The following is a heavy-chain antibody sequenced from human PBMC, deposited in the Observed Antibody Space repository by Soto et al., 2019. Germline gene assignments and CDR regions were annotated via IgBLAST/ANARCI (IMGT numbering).Heavy chain of an antibody. CDR2: IWYDGSNK. Sequence: GGSLRLSCAASGFTFSSYGMHWVRQAPGKGLEWVAVIWYDGSNKYYADSVKGRFTISRDNSKNTLYLQMNSLRAEDTTVYYYARDFDYDSSGYFFSGGQGTLVTVSS. CDR3: ARDFDYDSSGYFFS. CDR1: GFTFSSYG. J-gene: IGHJ4*02. D-gene: IGHD3-22*01. V-gene: IGHV3-33*01.